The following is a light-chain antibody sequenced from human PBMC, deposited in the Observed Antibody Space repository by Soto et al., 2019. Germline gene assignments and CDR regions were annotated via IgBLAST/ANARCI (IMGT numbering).Light chain of an antibody. CDR1: QSVSSY. Sequence: EIVLTQSPATLSLSPVERATLSCRSSQSVSSYLAWYQQKPGQAPRLLIYDASNRATGIPARFSGSGSETDFTLTVSSLRSEDSAVYYCQQYNYWPITFGQGTRLEIK. CDR3: QQYNYWPIT. CDR2: DAS. J-gene: IGKJ5*01. V-gene: IGKV3-11*01.